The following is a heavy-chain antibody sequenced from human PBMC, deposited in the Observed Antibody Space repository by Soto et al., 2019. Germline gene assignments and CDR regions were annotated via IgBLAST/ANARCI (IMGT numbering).Heavy chain of an antibody. CDR2: IWYDGSNK. J-gene: IGHJ4*02. Sequence: GGSLRLSCAASGFTFSSYSMNWVRQAPGKGLEWVAVIWYDGSNKYYADSVKGRFTISRDNSKNTLYLQMNSLRAEDTAVYYCASGPIWFGVFDYWGQGTLVTVSS. V-gene: IGHV3-33*08. CDR1: GFTFSSYS. D-gene: IGHD3-10*01. CDR3: ASGPIWFGVFDY.